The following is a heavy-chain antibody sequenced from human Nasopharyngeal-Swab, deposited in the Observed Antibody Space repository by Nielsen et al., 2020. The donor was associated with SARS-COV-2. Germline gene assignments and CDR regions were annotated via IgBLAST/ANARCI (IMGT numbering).Heavy chain of an antibody. V-gene: IGHV1-2*02. J-gene: IGHJ4*02. CDR2: INPYSGDT. D-gene: IGHD3-22*01. Sequence: WVRQAPGQGLEWVGCINPYSGDTKYAQKFQGRVTVTRDTSRSTAYIELSRPRSDDTAVYYCARGYYDNYDSDYWGQGTLVTVSS. CDR3: ARGYYDNYDSDY.